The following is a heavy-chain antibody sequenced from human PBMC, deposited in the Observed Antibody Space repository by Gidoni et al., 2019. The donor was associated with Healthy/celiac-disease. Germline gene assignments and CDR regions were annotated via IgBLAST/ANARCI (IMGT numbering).Heavy chain of an antibody. V-gene: IGHV5-51*01. J-gene: IGHJ6*02. CDR2: IYPGDSET. D-gene: IGHD6-19*01. CDR3: ARGDQSYSSGWYHYYYYGMDV. Sequence: EVQLVQSGAEAKKPGESLKISCKGSGYSFTSYWIGWVRQMPGKGLEWMGIIYPGDSETRYSPSFQGQVTISADKSISTAYLQWSSLKASDTAMYYCARGDQSYSSGWYHYYYYGMDVWSQGTTVTVSS. CDR1: GYSFTSYW.